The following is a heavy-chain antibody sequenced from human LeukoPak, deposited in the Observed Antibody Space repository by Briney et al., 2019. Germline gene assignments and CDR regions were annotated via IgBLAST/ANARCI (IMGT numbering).Heavy chain of an antibody. Sequence: ASVKVSCKASGYTFTSYYMHWVRQAPGQGLEWMGIIHPSGGSTSYAQKFQGRVTMTRDTSTSRVYMDLSSLRSEDTAVYYCARDPGYGGNSGGVDYWGQGTLVTVSS. CDR3: ARDPGYGGNSGGVDY. D-gene: IGHD4-23*01. CDR1: GYTFTSYY. J-gene: IGHJ4*02. V-gene: IGHV1-46*01. CDR2: IHPSGGST.